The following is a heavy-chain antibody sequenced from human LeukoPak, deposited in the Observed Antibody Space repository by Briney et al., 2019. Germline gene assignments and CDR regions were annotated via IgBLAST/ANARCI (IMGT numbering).Heavy chain of an antibody. CDR3: ATPPLLWFGELLDY. Sequence: GGSLRLSCAASGFTVSNNYMIWVRQAPGKGLEWVSSISSSSSTIYYADSVKGRFTISRDNAKNSLYLQMNSLRAEDTAVYYCATPPLLWFGELLDYWGQGTLVTVSS. D-gene: IGHD3-10*01. CDR1: GFTVSNNY. J-gene: IGHJ4*02. V-gene: IGHV3-48*01. CDR2: ISSSSSTI.